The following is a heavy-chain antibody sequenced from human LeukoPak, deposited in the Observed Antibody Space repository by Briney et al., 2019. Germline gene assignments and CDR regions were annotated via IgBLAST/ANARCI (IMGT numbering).Heavy chain of an antibody. V-gene: IGHV4-34*01. CDR1: GGSYSGYY. J-gene: IGHJ4*02. Sequence: SETLSLTCAVYGGSYSGYYWSWIRQPPGKGLEWIGEINHSGSTNYNPSLKSRVTISVDTSKNQFSLQLNSVTPEDTAVYYCARGGYCSSSSCYAREHYFDSWGQGTLVTVSS. D-gene: IGHD2-2*01. CDR2: INHSGST. CDR3: ARGGYCSSSSCYAREHYFDS.